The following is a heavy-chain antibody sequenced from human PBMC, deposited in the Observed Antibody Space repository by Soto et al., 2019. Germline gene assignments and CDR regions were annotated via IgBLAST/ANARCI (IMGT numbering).Heavy chain of an antibody. CDR3: AKASGAFDI. CDR2: ISYDGSNK. D-gene: IGHD3-10*01. Sequence: GGSLRLSCAASGFTFSSYGMHWVRQAPGKGLEWVAVISYDGSNKYYADSVKGRFTISRDNSKNTLYLQMNSLRAEDTAVYYCAKASGAFDIWGQGTMVTVSS. V-gene: IGHV3-30*18. CDR1: GFTFSSYG. J-gene: IGHJ3*02.